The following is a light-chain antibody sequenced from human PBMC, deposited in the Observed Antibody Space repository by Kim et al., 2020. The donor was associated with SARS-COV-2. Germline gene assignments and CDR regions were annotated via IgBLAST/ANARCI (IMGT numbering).Light chain of an antibody. V-gene: IGKV1-33*01. CDR1: QDIQNF. CDR2: QTS. J-gene: IGKJ2*01. Sequence: STSMGDRVTITCQASQDIQNFLNWFQQNPGKAPKLFIYQTSSLETGVPSRFSGSVSVTHFTFTINSLEAEDIGTYYCLQYDNLPYIFGRGTKLEIK. CDR3: LQYDNLPYI.